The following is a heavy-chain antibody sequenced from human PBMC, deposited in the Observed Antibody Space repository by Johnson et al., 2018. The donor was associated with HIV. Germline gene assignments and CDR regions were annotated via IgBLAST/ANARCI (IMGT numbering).Heavy chain of an antibody. V-gene: IGHV3-13*01. CDR3: ARERHAFDI. CDR1: GFTFSSYD. CDR2: IGTAGDT. J-gene: IGHJ3*02. Sequence: VQLVESGGGLVQPGGSLRLSCAASGFTFSSYDMHWVRQATGKGLEWVSAIGTAGDTYYPGSVKGRFTISRDNSKNTLYLQMNSLRAEDTAVYYCARERHAFDIWGQGTMVTVSS.